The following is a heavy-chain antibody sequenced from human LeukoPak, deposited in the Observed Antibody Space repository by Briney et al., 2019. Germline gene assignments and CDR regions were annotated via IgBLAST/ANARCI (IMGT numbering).Heavy chain of an antibody. V-gene: IGHV4-39*07. Sequence: PSETLSLTCTVSGGSISSSSYYWGWIRQPPGKGLEWIGSIYYSGSTYYNPYLKSRVTISVDTSKNQFSLKLSSVTAADTAVYYCARGGYDSSGYYYYWGQGTLVTVSS. CDR3: ARGGYDSSGYYYY. J-gene: IGHJ4*02. CDR1: GGSISSSSYY. CDR2: IYYSGST. D-gene: IGHD3-22*01.